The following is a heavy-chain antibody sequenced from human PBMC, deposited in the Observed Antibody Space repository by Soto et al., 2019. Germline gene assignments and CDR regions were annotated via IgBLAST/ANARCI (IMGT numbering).Heavy chain of an antibody. V-gene: IGHV4-59*01. D-gene: IGHD6-13*01. CDR2: IYYSGST. CDR1: GGSISSYY. J-gene: IGHJ6*03. Sequence: SETLSLTCTVSGGSISSYYWSWIRQPPGKGLEWIGYIYYSGSTNYNPSLKSRVTISVDTSKNQFSLKLSSVTAADTAVYYCARDRYSSSWYPLPYYYMDVWGKGTTVTVSS. CDR3: ARDRYSSSWYPLPYYYMDV.